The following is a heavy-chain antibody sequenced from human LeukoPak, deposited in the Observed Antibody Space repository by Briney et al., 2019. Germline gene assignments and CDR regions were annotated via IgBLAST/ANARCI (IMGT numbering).Heavy chain of an antibody. CDR1: GFPFSSTG. D-gene: IGHD3-10*01. V-gene: IGHV3-33*01. CDR2: IWYDENDQ. Sequence: GRSLRLSCAASGFPFSSTGMTWVRQAPGKGLEWVAVIWYDENDQYYVDSVQGRFTISRDIPNNTLFLQMNSLRAEDTAVYYCARNAPAYYGSTRGYIDFWGQGTLVTVSS. J-gene: IGHJ4*02. CDR3: ARNAPAYYGSTRGYIDF.